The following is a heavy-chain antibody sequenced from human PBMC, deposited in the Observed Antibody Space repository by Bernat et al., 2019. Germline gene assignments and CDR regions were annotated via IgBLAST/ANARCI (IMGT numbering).Heavy chain of an antibody. CDR3: ARVLRGAREFDY. CDR2: INSDGSST. Sequence: EVQLVETGGGLIQPGGSLRLSCAASGFTVSSNYMSWVRQAPGKGLVWVSRINSDGSSTSYADSVKGRFTISRDNAKNTLYLQMNSLRAEDTAVYYCARVLRGAREFDYWGQGTLVTVSS. V-gene: IGHV3-74*02. CDR1: GFTVSSNY. J-gene: IGHJ4*02. D-gene: IGHD1-26*01.